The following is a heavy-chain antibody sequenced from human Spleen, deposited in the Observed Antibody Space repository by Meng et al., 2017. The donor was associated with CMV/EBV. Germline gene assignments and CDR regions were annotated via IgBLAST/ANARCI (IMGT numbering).Heavy chain of an antibody. J-gene: IGHJ4*02. CDR2: INPNSGGT. Sequence: ASVKVSCKASGYTFTGYYMHWVRQAPGQGLEWMGWINPNSGGTNYAQKFQGRVTMTTDTSTSTAYMELRSLRSDDTAVYYCARDFNAHSYYGSGSYYLVGYWGQGTLVTVSS. D-gene: IGHD3-10*01. V-gene: IGHV1-2*02. CDR3: ARDFNAHSYYGSGSYYLVGY. CDR1: GYTFTGYY.